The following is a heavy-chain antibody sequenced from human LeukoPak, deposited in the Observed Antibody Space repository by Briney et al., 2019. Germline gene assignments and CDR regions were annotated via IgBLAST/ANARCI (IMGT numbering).Heavy chain of an antibody. J-gene: IGHJ4*02. CDR3: ARGAGTNSGSFDY. CDR2: ISSSSSYI. CDR1: GFTFSSYS. D-gene: IGHD3-10*01. V-gene: IGHV3-21*01. Sequence: GGSLRLSCAASGFTFSSYSVNWVRQAPGKGLEWVSSISSSSSYIYYADSVKGRFTISRDNAKNSLYLQMNSLRAEDTAVYYCARGAGTNSGSFDYWGQGTLVTVSS.